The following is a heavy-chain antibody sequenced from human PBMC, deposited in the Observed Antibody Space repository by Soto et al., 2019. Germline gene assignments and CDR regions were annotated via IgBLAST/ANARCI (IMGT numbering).Heavy chain of an antibody. Sequence: QMQLVQSAAEVREPGTSVRVSCRASGFDFGSFGIQFLRQTRGRGLEWIGWIVVVSGSTNYARQFQGRVAISRDMSSSTAYMELTSLTSEDTAVYYCARVGGYGPPYWGQGTLVIVSS. V-gene: IGHV1-58*02. CDR2: IVVVSGST. CDR1: GFDFGSFG. CDR3: ARVGGYGPPY. J-gene: IGHJ4*02. D-gene: IGHD5-12*01.